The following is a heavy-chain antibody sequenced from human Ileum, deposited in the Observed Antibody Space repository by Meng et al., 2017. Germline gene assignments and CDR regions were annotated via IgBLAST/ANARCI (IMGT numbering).Heavy chain of an antibody. D-gene: IGHD3-16*02. J-gene: IGHJ4*02. CDR3: ARDGYDYVWGSHLYYFDY. V-gene: IGHV1-69*06. CDR1: GGTFSSYA. CDR2: IIPIFGTA. Sequence: GQLVQSGAEVKKPGSSVKVSCKASGGTFSSYAISWVRQAPGQGLEWMGGIIPIFGTANYAQKFQGRVTITADKSTSTAYMELSSLRSEDTAVYYCARDGYDYVWGSHLYYFDYWGQGTLVTRLL.